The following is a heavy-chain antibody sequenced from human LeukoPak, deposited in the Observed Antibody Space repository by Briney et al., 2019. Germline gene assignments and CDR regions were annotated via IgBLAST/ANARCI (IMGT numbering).Heavy chain of an antibody. CDR3: ARVGIAVDGFDY. CDR1: GYTFTSYA. V-gene: IGHV1-3*01. D-gene: IGHD6-19*01. CDR2: INAGNGNT. J-gene: IGHJ4*02. Sequence: ASVKVSCKASGYTFTSYAMHWVRQAPGQRLEWMGWINAGNGNTKYSQKFQGRVTITRDTSASTAYMELSSLRSEDTAVYYCARVGIAVDGFDYWGQGTLVTVSS.